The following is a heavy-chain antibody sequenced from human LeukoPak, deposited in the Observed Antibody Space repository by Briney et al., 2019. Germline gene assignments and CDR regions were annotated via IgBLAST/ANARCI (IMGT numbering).Heavy chain of an antibody. CDR1: GVSIGGSTYH. J-gene: IGHJ5*02. CDR2: YHSGST. D-gene: IGHD5-12*01. CDR3: ARARYSDYDFIVLGKWFDP. Sequence: PSETLSLTCAVSGVSIGGSTYHWAWIRQSPGRGLEWIGYHSGSTSYSPFRKSRVTISVDTSKNQFSLTLSSMTAADTAVYYCARARYSDYDFIVLGKWFDPWGQGILVTVSS. V-gene: IGHV4-39*02.